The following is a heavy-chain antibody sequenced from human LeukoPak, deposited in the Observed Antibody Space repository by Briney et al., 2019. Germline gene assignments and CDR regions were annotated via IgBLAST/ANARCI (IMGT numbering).Heavy chain of an antibody. CDR2: IYYSGST. CDR1: GGSISSSSYY. Sequence: SETLSLTCTVSGGSISSSSYYWGWIRQPPGKGLEWIGSIYYSGSTYYNPSLKSRVTISVDTSKNQISLKLSSVTAADTAVYYCARDQSGYSSVWGQGTLVTVSS. CDR3: ARDQSGYSSV. V-gene: IGHV4-39*07. D-gene: IGHD6-19*01. J-gene: IGHJ4*02.